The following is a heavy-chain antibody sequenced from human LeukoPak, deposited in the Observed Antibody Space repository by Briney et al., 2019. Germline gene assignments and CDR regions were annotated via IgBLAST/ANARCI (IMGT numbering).Heavy chain of an antibody. CDR2: IDPSGSYT. Sequence: PGGPWQISCKGSGSRFIGYWISGVRQMPGGGLEWMESIDPSGSYTNISPSFHGHLTLAADKSNSTPFLQSGSLPATDTAMYNCARHLGSGLLDTWGEGTLVTVSS. V-gene: IGHV5-10-1*01. CDR1: GSRFIGYW. D-gene: IGHD6-19*01. J-gene: IGHJ5*02. CDR3: ARHLGSGLLDT.